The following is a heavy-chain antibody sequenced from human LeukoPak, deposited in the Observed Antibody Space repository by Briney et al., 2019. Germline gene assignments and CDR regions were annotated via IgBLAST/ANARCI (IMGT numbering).Heavy chain of an antibody. D-gene: IGHD3-22*01. CDR1: GGAFSSYA. Sequence: ASVEVSCKASGGAFSSYAISWVRQAPGQGLERMGGIIPIFGTANYAQKFQGRVTITADESTSTAYMELSSLRSEDTAVYYCASRAHGSSGYYHWGQGTLVTVSS. V-gene: IGHV1-69*01. J-gene: IGHJ5*02. CDR3: ASRAHGSSGYYH. CDR2: IIPIFGTA.